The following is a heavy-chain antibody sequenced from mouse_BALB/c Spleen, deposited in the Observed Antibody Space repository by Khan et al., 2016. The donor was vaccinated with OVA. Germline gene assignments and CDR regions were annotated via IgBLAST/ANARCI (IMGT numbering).Heavy chain of an antibody. Sequence: LVESGPELKKPGETVKISCKASGYTFTNNGMNWVKQNPGKGLKWMGWINTYTGEPTYVDDFTGRFAFSLETSATTAYLQINNLKNEDTATYFCARVGYAGTMDYWGQGTSVTVSS. CDR3: ARVGYAGTMDY. D-gene: IGHD2-14*01. CDR1: GYTFTNNG. CDR2: INTYTGEP. J-gene: IGHJ4*01. V-gene: IGHV9-3-1*01.